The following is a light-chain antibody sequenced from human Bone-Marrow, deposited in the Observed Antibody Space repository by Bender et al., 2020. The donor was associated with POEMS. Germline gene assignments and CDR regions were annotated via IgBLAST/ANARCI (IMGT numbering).Light chain of an antibody. CDR1: SSNTGSGYD. CDR3: ATWDDSLNGPGDVV. Sequence: QSVLTQPPSVSGAPGQRVTISCTGSSSNTGSGYDINWYQHLPGTAPKLLIYGYNNRPSGVPDRFSGSKSGTSASLAISGLQSEDEADYYCATWDDSLNGPGDVVFGGGTKLTVL. J-gene: IGLJ2*01. CDR2: GYN. V-gene: IGLV1-50*01.